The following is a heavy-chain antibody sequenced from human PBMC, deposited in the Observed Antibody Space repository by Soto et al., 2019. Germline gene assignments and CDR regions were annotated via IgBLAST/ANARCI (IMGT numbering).Heavy chain of an antibody. CDR2: TIPVFNTA. J-gene: IGHJ3*02. Sequence: QVQLEQSGAEVKKPGSPVKVSCKASGGTLSDHGVAWLRQAPGQGLEWMGGTIPVFNTAKYAQKFQGRVTVTADKFTNIAYMELSSLRSEDTAFYFCERGVYGSGNYYAGPSAFDIWGQGTMVIVSS. CDR1: GGTLSDHG. CDR3: ERGVYGSGNYYAGPSAFDI. V-gene: IGHV1-69*06. D-gene: IGHD3-10*01.